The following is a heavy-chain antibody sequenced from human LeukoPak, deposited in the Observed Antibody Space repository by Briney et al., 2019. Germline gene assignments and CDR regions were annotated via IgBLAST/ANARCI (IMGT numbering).Heavy chain of an antibody. CDR1: GGSLRSGGFY. J-gene: IGHJ4*02. D-gene: IGHD1-26*01. CDR3: ARVLLAVGATSGPFDY. CDR2: LYHSGST. V-gene: IGHV4-30-2*01. Sequence: TLSLTCTGPGGSLRSGGFYWGWIRQPPGEGPEWVGDLYHSGSTYYNPSLKSRVTISVDRSKNQFSLKLSSVTAADTAVYYCARVLLAVGATSGPFDYWGQGTLVTVSS.